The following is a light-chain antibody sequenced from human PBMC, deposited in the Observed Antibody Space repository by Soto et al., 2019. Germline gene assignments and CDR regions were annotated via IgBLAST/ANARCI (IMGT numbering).Light chain of an antibody. CDR3: QQRYDWPT. V-gene: IGKV3-11*01. J-gene: IGKJ5*01. CDR2: DAS. CDR1: QSVSSY. Sequence: PGERATLSCRASQSVSSYLAWYQQKPGQAPRLLIYDASNRATGIPARFSGSGFGTDFTLTISSLEPADSAVYYCQQRYDWPTFGQGTRLDIK.